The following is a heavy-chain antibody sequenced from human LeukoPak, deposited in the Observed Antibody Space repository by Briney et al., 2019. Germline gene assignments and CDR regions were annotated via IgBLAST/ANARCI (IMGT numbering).Heavy chain of an antibody. V-gene: IGHV1-2*02. J-gene: IGHJ3*02. CDR2: INPNSGGT. D-gene: IGHD6-13*01. CDR1: GYTFTGYY. CDR3: ARDRPRVWAGFDI. Sequence: GASVKVSCKASGYTFTGYYMHWVRQAPGQGLEWMGWINPNSGGTNYAQKFQGRVTMTRDTSISTAYMELSRLRSDDTAVYYCARDRPRVWAGFDIWGQGTMVTVSS.